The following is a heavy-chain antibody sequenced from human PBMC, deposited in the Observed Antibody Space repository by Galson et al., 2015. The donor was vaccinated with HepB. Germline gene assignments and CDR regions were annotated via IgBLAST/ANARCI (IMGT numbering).Heavy chain of an antibody. CDR3: AKDPAPPLLGGFIAAAGHPRFFDY. CDR1: GFTFSSYA. Sequence: SLRLSCAASGFTFSSYAMSWVRQAPGKGLEWVSAISGSGGSTYYADSVKGRFTISRGNSKNTLYLQMNSLRAEDTAVYYFAKDPAPPLLGGFIAAAGHPRFFDYWGQGTLVTVSS. V-gene: IGHV3-23*01. CDR2: ISGSGGST. D-gene: IGHD6-13*01. J-gene: IGHJ4*02.